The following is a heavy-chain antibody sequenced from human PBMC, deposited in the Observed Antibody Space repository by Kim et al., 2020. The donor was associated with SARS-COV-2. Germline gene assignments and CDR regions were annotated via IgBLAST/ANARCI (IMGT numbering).Heavy chain of an antibody. Sequence: SETLSLTCTVSGGSISSSSYYWGWIRQPPGKGLEWIGSIYYSGSTYYNPSLKSRVTISVDTSKNQFSLKLSSVTAADTAVYYCARVGQWLVNWYFDLWGRGTLVTVSS. V-gene: IGHV4-39*07. J-gene: IGHJ2*01. D-gene: IGHD6-19*01. CDR3: ARVGQWLVNWYFDL. CDR1: GGSISSSSYY. CDR2: IYYSGST.